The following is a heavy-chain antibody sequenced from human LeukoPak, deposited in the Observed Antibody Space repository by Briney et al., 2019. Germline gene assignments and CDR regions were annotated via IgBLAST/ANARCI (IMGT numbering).Heavy chain of an antibody. J-gene: IGHJ5*02. Sequence: GGSLRLSCAASGFTFSSYAMSWVRQAPGKGLEWVSAISGSGGSTYYADSVKGRFTISRDNSKNTLYLQMNSLRAEDTAVYYCARTYYYDSSGYYPYNWFDPWGQGTLVTVSS. CDR1: GFTFSSYA. CDR2: ISGSGGST. V-gene: IGHV3-23*01. D-gene: IGHD3-22*01. CDR3: ARTYYYDSSGYYPYNWFDP.